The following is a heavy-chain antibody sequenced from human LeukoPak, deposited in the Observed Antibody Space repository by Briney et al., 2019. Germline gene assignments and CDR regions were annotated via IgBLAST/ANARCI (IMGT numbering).Heavy chain of an antibody. D-gene: IGHD2-2*01. CDR3: ARVLPVASRDY. CDR2: IKQDGSDK. J-gene: IGHJ4*02. Sequence: GGSLRLSCAASGFTFSTYWMSWVRQAPGKGLEWVANIKQDGSDKFYVDSVKARFTISRDNAKNSMYLQMNSVRAEDTAVYYCARVLPVASRDYWGQGTLVTVCS. V-gene: IGHV3-7*01. CDR1: GFTFSTYW.